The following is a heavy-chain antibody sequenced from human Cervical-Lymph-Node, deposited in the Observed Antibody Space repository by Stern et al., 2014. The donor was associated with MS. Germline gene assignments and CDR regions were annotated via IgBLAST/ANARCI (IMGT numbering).Heavy chain of an antibody. CDR2: IYYSGST. D-gene: IGHD4-11*01. V-gene: IGHV4-59*01. CDR1: GGSISRYY. CDR3: ARDSLYSKSALDY. J-gene: IGHJ4*02. Sequence: QVQLQESGPGLVKPSETLSLTCTVSGGSISRYYWSWIRQPPGKGLEWIGYIYYSGSTNYNPSLKSRVTISVDTSKNQFSLKLSSVTAADTAVYYCARDSLYSKSALDYWGQGTLVTVSS.